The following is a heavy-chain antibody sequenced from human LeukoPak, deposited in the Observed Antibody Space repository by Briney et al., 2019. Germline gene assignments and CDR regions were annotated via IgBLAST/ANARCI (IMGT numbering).Heavy chain of an antibody. D-gene: IGHD3-22*01. J-gene: IGHJ4*02. CDR1: GGSISSGSYY. CDR2: IYTSGST. Sequence: SQTLPLTCTVSGGSISSGSYYWSWIRQPAGKGLEWIGRIYTSGSTNYNPSLKSRVTISVDTSKNQFSLKLSSVTAADTAVYYCARAHDSSGYYYSYFDYRGQGTLVTVSS. CDR3: ARAHDSSGYYYSYFDY. V-gene: IGHV4-61*02.